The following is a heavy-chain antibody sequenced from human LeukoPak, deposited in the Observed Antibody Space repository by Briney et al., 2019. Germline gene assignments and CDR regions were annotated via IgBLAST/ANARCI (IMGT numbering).Heavy chain of an antibody. J-gene: IGHJ4*02. CDR2: MNPNSGNT. Sequence: ASVKVSCKASGYTFSSYDINWVRPATGQGLEWMGWMNPNSGNTGYPQKFQGRVTMTRNTSISTAYVELSSLRSEDTAVYYCARKIPGRRWLPSDSWGQGTLVTVSS. V-gene: IGHV1-8*01. CDR1: GYTFSSYD. D-gene: IGHD5-24*01. CDR3: ARKIPGRRWLPSDS.